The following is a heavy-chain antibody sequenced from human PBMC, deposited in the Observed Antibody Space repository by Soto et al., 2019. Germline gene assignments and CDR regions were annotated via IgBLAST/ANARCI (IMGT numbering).Heavy chain of an antibody. V-gene: IGHV1-69*01. CDR2: IIPIFGTA. D-gene: IGHD4-17*01. CDR1: GGTFSSYA. CDR3: ASNYGGNSVHYYYYGMDV. Sequence: QVQLVQSGAEVKKPGSSVKVSCKASGGTFSSYAISWVRQAPGQGLEWMAGIIPIFGTANYAQKFQGRVTITADESTSTAYMELSSLRSEDTAVYYCASNYGGNSVHYYYYGMDVWGQGTTVTVSS. J-gene: IGHJ6*02.